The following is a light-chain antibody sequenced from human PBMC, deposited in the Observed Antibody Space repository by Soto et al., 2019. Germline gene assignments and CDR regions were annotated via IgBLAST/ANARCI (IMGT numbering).Light chain of an antibody. Sequence: EVVLAQSPSALPLPPGQRAPVQCTDINRVSRHLAWYQQKPGQAPRLLILDASDRATGIPARFSGSGSGTNFTLTMRSLEPEDFAVYYCQKRSNWPPVTFGAGPNVDIK. J-gene: IGKJ3*01. CDR1: NRVSRH. V-gene: IGKV3-11*01. CDR3: QKRSNWPPVT. CDR2: DAS.